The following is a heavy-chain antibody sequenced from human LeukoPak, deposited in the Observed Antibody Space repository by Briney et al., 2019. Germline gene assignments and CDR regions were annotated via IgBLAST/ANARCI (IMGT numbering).Heavy chain of an antibody. J-gene: IGHJ4*02. D-gene: IGHD6-13*01. CDR1: GGSISNSISF. CDR3: ARGGAAAGTEDY. CDR2: IYYSGST. V-gene: IGHV4-39*01. Sequence: KPSETLSLTCTVSGGSISNSISFWGWIRQPPGKGLEWIGTIYYSGSTYYNPSLKSRVTISVDTSKNQFSLNLYSVTAADTAVYYCARGGAAAGTEDYWGQGTLVTVSS.